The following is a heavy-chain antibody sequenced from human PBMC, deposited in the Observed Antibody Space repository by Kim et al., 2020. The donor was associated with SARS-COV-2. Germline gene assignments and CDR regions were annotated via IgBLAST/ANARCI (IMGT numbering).Heavy chain of an antibody. CDR1: GFTFSDYT. Sequence: GVSLRLSCAASGFTFSDYTFNWVRQAPGKGLQWVAYISDTSARIHYADSVRGRFTISRDNAKNSLYLEMNSLRGEDTAVYYCARVHYFDSSGNAPRAAFDIWGQGTMVTVSS. D-gene: IGHD3-22*01. J-gene: IGHJ3*02. V-gene: IGHV3-48*01. CDR2: ISDTSARI. CDR3: ARVHYFDSSGNAPRAAFDI.